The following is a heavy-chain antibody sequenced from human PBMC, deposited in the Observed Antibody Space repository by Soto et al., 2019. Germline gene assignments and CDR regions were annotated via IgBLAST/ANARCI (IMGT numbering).Heavy chain of an antibody. V-gene: IGHV3-30*18. CDR1: GFTFSSYG. D-gene: IGHD3-3*01. CDR3: AKDQEGVTIFGVVTNDFDY. Sequence: SLRLSCAASGFTFSSYGMHWVRQAPGKGLEWVAVISYDGSNKYYADSVKGRFTISRDNSKNTLYLQMNSLRAEDTAVYYCAKDQEGVTIFGVVTNDFDYWGQGTLVTVSS. CDR2: ISYDGSNK. J-gene: IGHJ4*02.